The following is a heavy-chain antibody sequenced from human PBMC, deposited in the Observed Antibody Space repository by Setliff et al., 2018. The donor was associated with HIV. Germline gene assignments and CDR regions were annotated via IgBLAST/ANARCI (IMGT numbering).Heavy chain of an antibody. CDR1: GGSISSASYY. D-gene: IGHD5-18*01. CDR2: IYTSGST. CDR3: ARDRYSYGRSYFDY. V-gene: IGHV4-61*02. Sequence: KPSETLSLTCTVSGGSISSASYYWSWIRQPAGKGLEWIGRIYTSGSTTYNPSLKSRVTMSLDTSKNHFSLKLSSVTAADTAVYYCARDRYSYGRSYFDYWGQGTLVTVSS. J-gene: IGHJ4*02.